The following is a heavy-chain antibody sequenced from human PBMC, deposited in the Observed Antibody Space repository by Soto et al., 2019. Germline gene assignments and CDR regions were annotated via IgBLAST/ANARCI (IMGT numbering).Heavy chain of an antibody. CDR3: AKARDQQWVRLPFYY. D-gene: IGHD6-19*01. V-gene: IGHV3-23*01. J-gene: IGHJ4*02. CDR2: FSATSENT. CDR1: GFFFSSYT. Sequence: EVQLLESGGGLVQPGGSLRLSCVGSGFFFSSYTMTWVRQAPGKGLEWVSSFSATSENTYYADSVRGRSTISRDNSNNTLFLQMNSLTAEDTAMYYCAKARDQQWVRLPFYYWGQGSLVIVSS.